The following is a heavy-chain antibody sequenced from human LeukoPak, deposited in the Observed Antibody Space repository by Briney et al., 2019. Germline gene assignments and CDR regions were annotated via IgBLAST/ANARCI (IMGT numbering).Heavy chain of an antibody. CDR2: IYYTGST. Sequence: SETLSLTCAVSGGSISGHFWSWSRQPPGKGLEWIGYIYYTGSTIYNPSLRSRVTMSVDVSKNQFSLDLTSVTAADTAVYYCARHDPVGHFLRGMDVWGQGTTVTVSS. V-gene: IGHV4-59*08. D-gene: IGHD2/OR15-2a*01. CDR3: ARHDPVGHFLRGMDV. CDR1: GGSISGHF. J-gene: IGHJ6*02.